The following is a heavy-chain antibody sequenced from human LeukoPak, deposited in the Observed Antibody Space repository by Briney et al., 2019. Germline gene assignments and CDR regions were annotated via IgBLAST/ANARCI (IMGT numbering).Heavy chain of an antibody. Sequence: PSETLSLTCTVSGYSISSGYYWGWIRQPPGKGLEWIGSIYYSGSTYYNPSLKSRVTISVDTSKNQFSLKLSSVTAADTAVYYCARTTFAYTSSWYFDYWGQGTLVTVSS. CDR1: GYSISSGYY. D-gene: IGHD6-13*01. CDR2: IYYSGST. CDR3: ARTTFAYTSSWYFDY. V-gene: IGHV4-38-2*02. J-gene: IGHJ4*02.